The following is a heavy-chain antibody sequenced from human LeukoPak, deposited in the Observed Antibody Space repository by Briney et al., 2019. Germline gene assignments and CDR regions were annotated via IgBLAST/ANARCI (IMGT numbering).Heavy chain of an antibody. J-gene: IGHJ5*02. V-gene: IGHV1-2*02. Sequence: ASVKVSYKASGYTFTGCYMHWVRQAPGQGLEWMGWINPNSGGTNYAQKFQGRVTMTRDTSISTAYLELSRLRSDDTAVYYCARVPKRGNWFDPWGQGTLVTVSS. CDR2: INPNSGGT. CDR3: ARVPKRGNWFDP. CDR1: GYTFTGCY.